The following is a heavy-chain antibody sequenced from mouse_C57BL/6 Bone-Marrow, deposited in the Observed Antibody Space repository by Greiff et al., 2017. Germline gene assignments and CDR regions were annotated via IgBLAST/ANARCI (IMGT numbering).Heavy chain of an antibody. J-gene: IGHJ4*01. Sequence: EVKLVESGGGLVKPGGSLKLSCAASGFTFSSYGMSWVRQTPDKRLEWVATISSGGSYTYYPDSVKGRFTISRDNAKNTLYLQMSSLKSEDTAMYYCAIYYGSSYAYAMDYWGQGTSVTVSS. CDR1: GFTFSSYG. CDR3: AIYYGSSYAYAMDY. CDR2: ISSGGSYT. V-gene: IGHV5-6*03. D-gene: IGHD1-1*01.